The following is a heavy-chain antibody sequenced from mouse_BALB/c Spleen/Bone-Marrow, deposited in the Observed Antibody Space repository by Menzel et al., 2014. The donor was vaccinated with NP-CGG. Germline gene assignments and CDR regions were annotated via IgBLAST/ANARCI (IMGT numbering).Heavy chain of an antibody. J-gene: IGHJ2*01. CDR2: INPSTGYA. Sequence: VKLQESGPELAKPEASVKMSCKASGYTFTDTWIHWIKQRPGQGLEWIGYINPSTGYAEYNQNFKDKATLTVDKSSSTAYMQLSSLTSEDSAVYYCARDYWGQGTTLTVSS. V-gene: IGHV1-7*01. CDR3: ARDY. CDR1: GYTFTDTW.